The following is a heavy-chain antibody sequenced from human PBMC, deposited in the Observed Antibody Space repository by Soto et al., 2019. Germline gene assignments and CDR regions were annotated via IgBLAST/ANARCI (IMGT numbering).Heavy chain of an antibody. CDR1: GFTFSSYG. J-gene: IGHJ1*01. Sequence: QVQLVESGGGVVQPGRSLRLSCAASGFTFSSYGMHWVRQAPGKGLEWVAVIWYDGRNKYYADSVKGRFTISRDNSKNTLCLQMNSLRAENTAVYYCARDPFYYDSSGYPAQHSGQGTLVTVSS. D-gene: IGHD3-22*01. V-gene: IGHV3-33*01. CDR3: ARDPFYYDSSGYPAQH. CDR2: IWYDGRNK.